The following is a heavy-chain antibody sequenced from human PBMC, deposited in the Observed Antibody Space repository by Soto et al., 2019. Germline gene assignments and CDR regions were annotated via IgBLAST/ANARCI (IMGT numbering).Heavy chain of an antibody. V-gene: IGHV3-74*01. D-gene: IGHD2-2*01. CDR2: INSDASHT. J-gene: IGHJ5*02. CDR3: VRDGPVIPTSCYGNGFEP. CDR1: GFTFSTYW. Sequence: EVQLVESGGGLVQPGGSLRLSCAASGFTFSTYWMHWIRQVPGKGLEWVSRINSDASHTYYADSVKGRFTISRDNAKNPLHLEMNSRRAEATAVYYCVRDGPVIPTSCYGNGFEPWGQGTLVTVSS.